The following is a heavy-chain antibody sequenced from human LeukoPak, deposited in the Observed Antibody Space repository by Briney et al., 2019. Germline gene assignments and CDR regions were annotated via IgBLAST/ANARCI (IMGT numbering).Heavy chain of an antibody. D-gene: IGHD3-22*01. Sequence: GGSLSLSCAASGFTFSSYAMSWVRQAPGKGLEWVSAISGSGGSTYYADSVKGRFTISRDNSKNTLYLQMNSLRAEDTAVYYCAKAYYYDSSGPSPPDAFDIWGQGTMVTVSS. CDR3: AKAYYYDSSGPSPPDAFDI. CDR2: ISGSGGST. V-gene: IGHV3-23*01. CDR1: GFTFSSYA. J-gene: IGHJ3*02.